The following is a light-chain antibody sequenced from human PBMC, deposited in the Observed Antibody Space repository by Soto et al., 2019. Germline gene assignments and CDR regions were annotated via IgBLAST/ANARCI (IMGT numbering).Light chain of an antibody. J-gene: IGKJ1*01. CDR2: GAS. CDR1: QSVSSSY. CDR3: QQYGSSQT. V-gene: IGKV3-20*01. Sequence: IVLTQSPCTLSLSPGERATLSCRASQSVSSSYLAWYQQKPGQAPRPLIYGASSRATGIPDRFSGSGSGTDFTLTISRLEPEDFAVYYCQQYGSSQTFGQGTKVDIK.